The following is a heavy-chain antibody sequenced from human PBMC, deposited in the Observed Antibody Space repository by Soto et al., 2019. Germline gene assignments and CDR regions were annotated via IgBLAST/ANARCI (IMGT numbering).Heavy chain of an antibody. J-gene: IGHJ4*02. V-gene: IGHV1-69*01. CDR3: ARALWIGYCSSTSCHPFDY. CDR2: LIPIFGTA. CDR1: GGTFSSYA. Sequence: QVQLVQSGAEVKKPGSSVKVSCKASGGTFSSYAISWVRQAPGQGLEWMGGLIPIFGTANYAQKFQGRVTITADESTSTAYMELSSLRSEDTAVYYCARALWIGYCSSTSCHPFDYWGQGTLVTVSS. D-gene: IGHD2-2*01.